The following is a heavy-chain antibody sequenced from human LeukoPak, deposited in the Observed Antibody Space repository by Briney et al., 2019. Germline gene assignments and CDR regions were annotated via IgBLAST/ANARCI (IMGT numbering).Heavy chain of an antibody. CDR3: ARLRAYTGSQAIDY. V-gene: IGHV3-48*02. J-gene: IGHJ4*02. Sequence: GGSLRLSCAASGFTFSSYTMNWVRRTPGRGLEWISYISTSSTTIYYADSVKGRFTISRDNAKNSLYLQMNSLRDEDTAMYYCARLRAYTGSQAIDYWGQGTLVTVSS. CDR1: GFTFSSYT. CDR2: ISTSSTTI. D-gene: IGHD6-13*01.